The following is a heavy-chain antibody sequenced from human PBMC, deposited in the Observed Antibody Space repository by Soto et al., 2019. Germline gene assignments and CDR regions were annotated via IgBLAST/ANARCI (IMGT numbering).Heavy chain of an antibody. D-gene: IGHD1-1*01. Sequence: PSDTLSLTCTVSGGSISSYYWSWIRQPAGKGLEWIGRIYTSGSTNYNPSPKSRVTISVDTSKNQFSLNLRSVTAADTAVYYCARRHAPRYTTGNNHFDFWGQGSLVTVSS. V-gene: IGHV4-4*07. CDR3: ARRHAPRYTTGNNHFDF. CDR2: IYTSGST. J-gene: IGHJ4*02. CDR1: GGSISSYY.